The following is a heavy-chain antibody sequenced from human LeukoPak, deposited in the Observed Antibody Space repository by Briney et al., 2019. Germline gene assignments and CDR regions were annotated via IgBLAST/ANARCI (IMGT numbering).Heavy chain of an antibody. D-gene: IGHD3-16*02. V-gene: IGHV4-39*07. Sequence: PSETLSLTCTVSGGSISSSSSYWAWIRQPPGKGLEWIGEVNLQGGTNYNPSLLRRVAISVDTSANHVSLQMTSVTAADTAVYYCAREGGSYRPLDYSGQGTLVTVSS. CDR2: VNLQGGT. J-gene: IGHJ4*02. CDR3: AREGGSYRPLDY. CDR1: GGSISSSSSY.